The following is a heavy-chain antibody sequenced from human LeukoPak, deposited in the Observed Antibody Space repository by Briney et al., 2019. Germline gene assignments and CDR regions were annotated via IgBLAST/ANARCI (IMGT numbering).Heavy chain of an antibody. D-gene: IGHD3-9*01. CDR3: AKHLTGYEDFDY. V-gene: IGHV3-23*01. CDR1: GFTFSSYA. Sequence: TGGSLRLSCAASGFTFSSYAMSWVRQAPGKGLEWVSAISGSGGSTYYADSVKGRFTISRDNSKSTLYLQMNSLRAEDTAVYYCAKHLTGYEDFDYWGQGTLVTVSS. J-gene: IGHJ4*02. CDR2: ISGSGGST.